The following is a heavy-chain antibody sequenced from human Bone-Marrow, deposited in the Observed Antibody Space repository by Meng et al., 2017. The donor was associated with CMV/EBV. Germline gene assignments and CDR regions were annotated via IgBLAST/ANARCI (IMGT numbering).Heavy chain of an antibody. V-gene: IGHV3-21*01. CDR2: ISASRSYI. D-gene: IGHD2-8*02. J-gene: IGHJ4*02. Sequence: GESRKISCAASGFTFSDYNMNWVRQAPGKGLEWVSTISASRSYIYYADSLKGRFTISRDNAKNSLYLQMNSLRPEDTAVYYCARDTGSLVYFDYWGQGTLVTVSS. CDR1: GFTFSDYN. CDR3: ARDTGSLVYFDY.